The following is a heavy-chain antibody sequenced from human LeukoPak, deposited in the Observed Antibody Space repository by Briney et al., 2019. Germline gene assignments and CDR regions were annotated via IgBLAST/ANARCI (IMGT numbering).Heavy chain of an antibody. CDR1: GYSFTYYW. CDR2: INPRGSDI. Sequence: GESLKISCKGPGYSFTYYWIGWVPQVSGKGLEWMGIINPRGSDIRYSPSFQGEVTISVEKSINTAYLLWSSLKASDTAMYYCVRLIAVCMTFRRDLDYWGQGTQVTVSS. J-gene: IGHJ4*02. V-gene: IGHV5-51*01. D-gene: IGHD6-19*01. CDR3: VRLIAVCMTFRRDLDY.